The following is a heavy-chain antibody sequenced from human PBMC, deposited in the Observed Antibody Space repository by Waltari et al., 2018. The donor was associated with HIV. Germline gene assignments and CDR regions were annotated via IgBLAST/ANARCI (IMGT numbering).Heavy chain of an antibody. V-gene: IGHV1-2*06. CDR3: ARDSYYYDSSGFFPDF. CDR1: GYTLTASY. Sequence: QVQLVQSGAEVKKPGASVKVSCKASGYTLTASYMNWVRQAPGQGLEWMGRINLNSGDTNYGQKFQGRVTMTRDTSISTAYMELSRLRSDDTAVYYCARDSYYYDSSGFFPDFWGQGTLVTVSS. J-gene: IGHJ4*02. CDR2: INLNSGDT. D-gene: IGHD3-22*01.